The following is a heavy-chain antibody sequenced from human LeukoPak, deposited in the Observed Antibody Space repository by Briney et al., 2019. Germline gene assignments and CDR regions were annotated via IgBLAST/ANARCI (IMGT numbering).Heavy chain of an antibody. V-gene: IGHV3-53*01. CDR3: ARDHGRGYCSSTSCYPGVDY. CDR2: IFSGDNT. J-gene: IGHJ4*02. CDR1: GFAVSTNY. D-gene: IGHD2-2*01. Sequence: PGGSLRLSCAASGFAVSTNYMSWVRQAPGKGLEWVSVIFSGDNTYYSDSVKGRFIISRDNSKNMLNLQMNSLRAEDTAVYYCARDHGRGYCSSTSCYPGVDYWGQGTLVTVSS.